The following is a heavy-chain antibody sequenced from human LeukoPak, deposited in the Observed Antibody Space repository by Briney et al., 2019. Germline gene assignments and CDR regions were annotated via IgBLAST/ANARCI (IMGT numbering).Heavy chain of an antibody. J-gene: IGHJ5*02. V-gene: IGHV5-51*01. Sequence: GESLKISCQGSGYSFTTYWIGWVRQMPGKGLEWMAIISPADSTIKYSPSFQGQVTLSADKSISTAYLQWSSLKASDTAMYYCARHTRDVYSRRLDTWGQGTLVSVSS. CDR3: ARHTRDVYSRRLDT. CDR1: GYSFTTYW. CDR2: ISPADSTI. D-gene: IGHD5-24*01.